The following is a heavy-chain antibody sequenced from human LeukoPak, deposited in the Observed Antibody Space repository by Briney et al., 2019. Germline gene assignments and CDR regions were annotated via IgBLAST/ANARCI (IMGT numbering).Heavy chain of an antibody. D-gene: IGHD2-2*01. CDR3: AKDRRCSSTTCYDAFGI. CDR2: ISGSSGST. Sequence: GGSLRLSCAASGFTLSNYWMNWVRQAPGKGLEWVSGISGSSGSTYYADSVKGRFTISRDNSKNTLYLQMDSLRAEDTAVYYCAKDRRCSSTTCYDAFGIWGQGTMVTVSS. V-gene: IGHV3-23*01. CDR1: GFTLSNYW. J-gene: IGHJ3*02.